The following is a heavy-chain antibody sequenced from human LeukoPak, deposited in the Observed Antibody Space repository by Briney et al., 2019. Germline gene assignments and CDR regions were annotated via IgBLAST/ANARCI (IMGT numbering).Heavy chain of an antibody. CDR3: ARGLMDYYDPSKPAHYYYYMDV. CDR1: GYTFTSYD. V-gene: IGHV1-8*01. J-gene: IGHJ6*03. Sequence: ASVKVSCKASGYTFTSYDINWVRQATGQGLEWMGWMNPNSGNTGYAQKFQGRVTMTRNTSISTAYMELGSLRSEDTAVYYCARGLMDYYDPSKPAHYYYYMDVWGKGTTVTISS. CDR2: MNPNSGNT. D-gene: IGHD3-22*01.